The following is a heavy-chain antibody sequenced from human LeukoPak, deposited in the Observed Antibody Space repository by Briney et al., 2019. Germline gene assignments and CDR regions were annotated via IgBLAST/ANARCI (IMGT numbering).Heavy chain of an antibody. Sequence: GASVKVSCKASGYTFTGYYMHWVRQAPAQGLEWMGWINPNSGGTNYAQKFQGRVTMTRDTSISTAYMELSRLRSDDTAVYYCARDEGLSYYDSSGSETDYWGQGTLVTVSS. CDR2: INPNSGGT. J-gene: IGHJ4*02. CDR3: ARDEGLSYYDSSGSETDY. CDR1: GYTFTGYY. D-gene: IGHD3-22*01. V-gene: IGHV1-2*02.